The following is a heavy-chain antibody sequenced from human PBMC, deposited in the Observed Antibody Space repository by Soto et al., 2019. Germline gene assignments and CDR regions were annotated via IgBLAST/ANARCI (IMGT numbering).Heavy chain of an antibody. Sequence: PGGSLRLSCAASGFTFSSYWMSWFRQAPGKGLEWVANIKQDGSEKYYVDSVKGRFTISRDNAKNSLYLQMNSLRAEDTAVYYCASSKWELLYYFDYWGQGTLVTV. CDR1: GFTFSSYW. CDR3: ASSKWELLYYFDY. CDR2: IKQDGSEK. D-gene: IGHD1-26*01. J-gene: IGHJ4*02. V-gene: IGHV3-7*01.